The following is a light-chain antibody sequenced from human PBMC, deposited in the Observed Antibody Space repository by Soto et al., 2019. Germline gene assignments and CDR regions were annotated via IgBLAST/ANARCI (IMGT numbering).Light chain of an antibody. CDR2: GAS. J-gene: IGKJ1*01. Sequence: EILMTQSSATLSMSPGGRATLSCRASQTISGTLAWYQQKHGQAPRILIHGASTKAPGFPARFSGSGSGTDFTLTISSVQSEDFAVYYCQQYDNWPWTFGQGTKVDIK. CDR3: QQYDNWPWT. CDR1: QTISGT. V-gene: IGKV3-15*01.